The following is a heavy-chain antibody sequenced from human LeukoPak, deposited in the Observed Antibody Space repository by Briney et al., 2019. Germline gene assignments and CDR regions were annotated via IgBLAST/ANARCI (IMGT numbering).Heavy chain of an antibody. V-gene: IGHV3-23*01. Sequence: RGSLRLSCAASGFTFSSYAMSWVRQAPGKGLEWVSAISGSGGSTYYADSVKGRFTISRDNSKNTLYLQMNSLRAEDTAVYYCAKDLPSPPPLLWFGELSPSSFDYWGQGTLVTVSS. CDR3: AKDLPSPPPLLWFGELSPSSFDY. D-gene: IGHD3-10*01. J-gene: IGHJ4*02. CDR1: GFTFSSYA. CDR2: ISGSGGST.